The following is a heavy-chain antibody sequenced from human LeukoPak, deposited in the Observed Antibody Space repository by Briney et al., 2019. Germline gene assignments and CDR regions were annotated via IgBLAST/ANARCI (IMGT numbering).Heavy chain of an antibody. CDR1: GFTFSSYA. J-gene: IGHJ4*02. D-gene: IGHD3-22*01. V-gene: IGHV3-23*01. CDR2: ISGSGGST. Sequence: SGGSLRLSCAASGFTFSSYAMSWVRQAPGKGLEWVSAISGSGGSTYYADSVKGRFTISRDNSKNTLYLQMNSLRAEDTAVYYCAKEVTMIVVVKAYFDYWGQGTLVTVSS. CDR3: AKEVTMIVVVKAYFDY.